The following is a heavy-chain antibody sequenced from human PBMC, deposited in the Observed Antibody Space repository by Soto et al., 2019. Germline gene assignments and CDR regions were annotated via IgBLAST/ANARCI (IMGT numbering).Heavy chain of an antibody. D-gene: IGHD1-26*01. CDR2: ISSTSTSI. CDR3: ARVSGSHTTDLDF. Sequence: EVQLVESGGGLVQPGGSLRLSCAASGFTFSSYSMNWVRQAPGKGLQWVSYISSTSTSIYYADSVEGRFTISRNNAKNSVYLQMNRLRDEDTAVYYCARVSGSHTTDLDFWGQGTLVTVSS. J-gene: IGHJ4*02. CDR1: GFTFSSYS. V-gene: IGHV3-48*02.